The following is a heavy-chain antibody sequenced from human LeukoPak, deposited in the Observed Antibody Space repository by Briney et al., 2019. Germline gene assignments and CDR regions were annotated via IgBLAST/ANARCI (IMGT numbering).Heavy chain of an antibody. V-gene: IGHV5-51*01. Sequence: GESLKISCKGSGYSFTSYWIGWVRQMPGKGLEWMGIIYPGDSDTRYSPSFQGQVTISADKSISTAYLQWSSLTASDTAMYYCARHPRGEYYDSSGYSNAEYFQHWGQGTLVTVSS. CDR3: ARHPRGEYYDSSGYSNAEYFQH. D-gene: IGHD3-22*01. CDR1: GYSFTSYW. J-gene: IGHJ1*01. CDR2: IYPGDSDT.